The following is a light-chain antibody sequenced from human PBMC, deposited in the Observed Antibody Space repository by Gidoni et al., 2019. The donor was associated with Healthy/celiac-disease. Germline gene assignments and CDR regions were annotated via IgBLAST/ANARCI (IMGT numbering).Light chain of an antibody. Sequence: QSVLTQPPSTYGTPGQGVPISCSGSSSNIGSNTVKWYQQLPGTAPKLLIYSNNQRPSGVPDRFSGSKSGTSASLAISGLQSEDEADYYCAAWDDSLNGVVFGGGTKLTVL. CDR2: SNN. V-gene: IGLV1-44*01. CDR1: SSNIGSNT. J-gene: IGLJ2*01. CDR3: AAWDDSLNGVV.